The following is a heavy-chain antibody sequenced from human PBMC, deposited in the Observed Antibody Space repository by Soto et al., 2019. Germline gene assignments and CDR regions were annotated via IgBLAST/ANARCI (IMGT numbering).Heavy chain of an antibody. D-gene: IGHD5-12*01. Sequence: GGSLRLYCAASEFSISRYSMNWVRKAPGKGLEWVSSISSSSSYIYYADSVKGRFTISRDNAKNSLYLQMNSLRAEDTAVYYCARDSLGLVVAIDYWGQGTLVTVSS. CDR3: ARDSLGLVVAIDY. CDR2: ISSSSSYI. CDR1: EFSISRYS. J-gene: IGHJ4*02. V-gene: IGHV3-21*01.